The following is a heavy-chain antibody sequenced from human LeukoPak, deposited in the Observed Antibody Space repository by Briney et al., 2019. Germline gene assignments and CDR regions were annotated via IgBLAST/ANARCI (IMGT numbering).Heavy chain of an antibody. CDR1: GFTFSSYS. Sequence: NPGGSLRLSCAASGFTFSSYSMNWVRQAPGKGLEWVSSISSSSSYIYYADSVKGRFTISRDNAKNSLYLQMNSLRAEDTAVYYCARDPNYYDSSGYYHDYWGQGTLVTVSS. CDR2: ISSSSSYI. V-gene: IGHV3-21*01. D-gene: IGHD3-22*01. J-gene: IGHJ4*02. CDR3: ARDPNYYDSSGYYHDY.